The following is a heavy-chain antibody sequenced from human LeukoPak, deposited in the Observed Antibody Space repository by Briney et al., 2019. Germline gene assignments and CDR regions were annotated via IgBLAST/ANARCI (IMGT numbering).Heavy chain of an antibody. V-gene: IGHV4-59*01. D-gene: IGHD5-12*01. J-gene: IGHJ4*02. CDR3: ARVSGYDWESSYDY. CDR2: IFYSGST. Sequence: PSETLSLTCTDSGGSISSYYGSWMREPPGKGLEWIGHIFYSGSTNYNPSLKSRVTISVDTSKNQFSLKLSSVTAADTAVYYCARVSGYDWESSYDYWGQGTLVTVSS. CDR1: GGSISSYY.